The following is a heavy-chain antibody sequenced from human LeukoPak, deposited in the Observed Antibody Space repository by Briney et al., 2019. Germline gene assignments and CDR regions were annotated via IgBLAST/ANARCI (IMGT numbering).Heavy chain of an antibody. CDR2: IYYSGST. Sequence: SETPSLTCTVSGGSVSSGSFYWSWIRQPPGKGLEWIGYIYYSGSTNYNPSLKSRVTISVDTSKNQFSLKLSSVTAADTALYYCARDVGPPGGYQSNWYFDLWGRGTLVTVSS. J-gene: IGHJ2*01. CDR3: ARDVGPPGGYQSNWYFDL. V-gene: IGHV4-61*01. D-gene: IGHD5-12*01. CDR1: GGSVSSGSFY.